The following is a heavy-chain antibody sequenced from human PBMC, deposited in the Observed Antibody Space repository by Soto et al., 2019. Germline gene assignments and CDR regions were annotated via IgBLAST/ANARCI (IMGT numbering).Heavy chain of an antibody. Sequence: QVQLQQWGAGLLKPSETLSLTCAVYGGSFSGYYWSWIRQPPGKGLEWIGEINHSGSTNYNPSLKSRVTISVETSKNQFSLKLSSVTAADTAVYYCARGKRRAWFGDLYYFDYWGQGTLVTVSS. CDR3: ARGKRRAWFGDLYYFDY. CDR1: GGSFSGYY. CDR2: INHSGST. D-gene: IGHD3-10*01. V-gene: IGHV4-34*01. J-gene: IGHJ4*02.